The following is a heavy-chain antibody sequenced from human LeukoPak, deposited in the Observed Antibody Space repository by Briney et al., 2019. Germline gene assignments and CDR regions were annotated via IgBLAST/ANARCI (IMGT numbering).Heavy chain of an antibody. Sequence: GASVKVSCKASGGTFSSYAISWVRQAPGQGLEWMGGIIPIFGTANYAQKFQGRVTITADKSTSTAYMELSSLRSEDTAVYCCARQGLHYDILTGYYRHGYYYGMDVWGKGTTVTVSS. J-gene: IGHJ6*04. CDR2: IIPIFGTA. CDR1: GGTFSSYA. D-gene: IGHD3-9*01. V-gene: IGHV1-69*06. CDR3: ARQGLHYDILTGYYRHGYYYGMDV.